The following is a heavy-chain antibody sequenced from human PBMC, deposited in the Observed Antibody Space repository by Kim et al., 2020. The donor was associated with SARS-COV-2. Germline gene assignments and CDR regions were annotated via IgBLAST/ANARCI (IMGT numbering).Heavy chain of an antibody. J-gene: IGHJ4*02. V-gene: IGHV3-7*01. Sequence: GGSLRLSCAASGFIFRSYWVTWVRQAPGKGLEWVANIKQDGTEKHYVDSVKGRFIITKDNAKTSLFQQMNSLRAEDTAVYYCATTRTFDYWCQGTLVTV. CDR2: IKQDGTEK. CDR1: GFIFRSYW. CDR3: ATTRTFDY. D-gene: IGHD1-26*01.